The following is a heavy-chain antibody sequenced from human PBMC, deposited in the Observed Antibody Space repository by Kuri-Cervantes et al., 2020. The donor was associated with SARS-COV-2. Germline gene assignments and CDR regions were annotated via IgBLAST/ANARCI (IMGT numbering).Heavy chain of an antibody. D-gene: IGHD2-2*01. J-gene: IGHJ5*02. Sequence: GESLKISCAASGFTFSSYGMHWVRQAPGKGLEWVSYISSSGSTIYYADSVKGRFTISRDNAKNSLYLQMNSLRAEDTALYYCARDLSDSSTPPHDPWGQGTLVTVSS. V-gene: IGHV3-48*04. CDR3: ARDLSDSSTPPHDP. CDR2: ISSSGSTI. CDR1: GFTFSSYG.